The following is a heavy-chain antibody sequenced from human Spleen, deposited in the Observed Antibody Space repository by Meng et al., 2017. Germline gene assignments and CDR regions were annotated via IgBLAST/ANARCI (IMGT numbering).Heavy chain of an antibody. Sequence: HVQLQQGGAGLLKASETLSRTRAVYCGSFSGYYWSWIRQPPGKGLEWIGEINHSGSTNYNPSLKSRVTISVDTSKNQFSLKLSSVTAADTAVYYCARGRGYSYGYVVVVWFDPWGQGTLVTVAS. CDR3: ARGRGYSYGYVVVVWFDP. CDR2: INHSGST. D-gene: IGHD5-18*01. J-gene: IGHJ5*02. V-gene: IGHV4-34*01. CDR1: CGSFSGYY.